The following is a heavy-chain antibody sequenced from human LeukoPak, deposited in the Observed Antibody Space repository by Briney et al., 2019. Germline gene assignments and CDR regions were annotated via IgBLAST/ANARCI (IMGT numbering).Heavy chain of an antibody. CDR3: ARANGELWDDIYYYYMDV. CDR2: IYSGGSI. Sequence: SGGSLRLSCAASGFTDSSNYMTWVRQAPGRGLEWVSVIYSGGSIYYADSVKGRFAASRDISENTLYLQMNSLRAEDTAVYYCARANGELWDDIYYYYMDVWGKGTTVTVSS. J-gene: IGHJ6*03. CDR1: GFTDSSNY. V-gene: IGHV3-53*01. D-gene: IGHD1-26*01.